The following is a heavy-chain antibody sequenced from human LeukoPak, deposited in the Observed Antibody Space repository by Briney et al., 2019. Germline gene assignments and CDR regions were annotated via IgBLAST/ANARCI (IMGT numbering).Heavy chain of an antibody. J-gene: IGHJ6*03. CDR2: INTDGGTT. CDR1: GFTFSSYW. Sequence: QPGGSLRLSCVASGFTFSSYWMHWVRHAPGKGLVWVSRINTDGGTTTYADSVKGRFTISRDNAKNTLYLQMNSLRAEDTAVYYCARGSSLAYYVDVWGKGTTVTVSS. V-gene: IGHV3-74*01. CDR3: ARGSSLAYYVDV. D-gene: IGHD3-16*02.